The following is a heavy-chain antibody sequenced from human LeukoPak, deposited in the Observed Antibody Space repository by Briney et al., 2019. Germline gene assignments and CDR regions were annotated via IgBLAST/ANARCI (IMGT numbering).Heavy chain of an antibody. Sequence: SETLSLTCAVYGGSFSGYYWSWIRQPPGKGLEWIGEINHSGSTNYNPSLKSRVTISVDTSKNQSSLKLSSVTAADTAVYYCARGGWYYDSSGFPMNYWGQGTLVTVSS. J-gene: IGHJ4*02. CDR3: ARGGWYYDSSGFPMNY. V-gene: IGHV4-34*01. CDR1: GGSFSGYY. CDR2: INHSGST. D-gene: IGHD3-22*01.